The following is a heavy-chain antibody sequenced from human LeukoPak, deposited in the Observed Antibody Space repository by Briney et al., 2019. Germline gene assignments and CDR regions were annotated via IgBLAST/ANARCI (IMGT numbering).Heavy chain of an antibody. Sequence: SETLSLTCTVSSGSISGNYWSWIRQPPGRGLEWIGYLYYTGSAHYSPSLKSRVTMTVDTSKNQFSLKLTSATAADTAVYYCARVGRDGYNYFDFWGQGTLVTASS. D-gene: IGHD5-24*01. CDR2: LYYTGSA. CDR3: ARVGRDGYNYFDF. CDR1: SGSISGNY. V-gene: IGHV4-59*01. J-gene: IGHJ4*02.